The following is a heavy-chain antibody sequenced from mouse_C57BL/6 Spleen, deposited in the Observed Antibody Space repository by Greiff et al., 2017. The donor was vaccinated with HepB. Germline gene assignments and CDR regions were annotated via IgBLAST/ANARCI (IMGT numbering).Heavy chain of an antibody. J-gene: IGHJ2*01. Sequence: VQLQQSGTELVKPGASVKLSCKASGYTFTSYWMHWVKQRPGQGLEWIGNINPSNGGTNYNEKFKSKATLTVDKSSSTAYMQLSSLTSEDSAVYYCARPDDISGYDFDYWGQVTTLTVSS. V-gene: IGHV1-53*01. CDR2: INPSNGGT. D-gene: IGHD3-2*02. CDR1: GYTFTSYW. CDR3: ARPDDISGYDFDY.